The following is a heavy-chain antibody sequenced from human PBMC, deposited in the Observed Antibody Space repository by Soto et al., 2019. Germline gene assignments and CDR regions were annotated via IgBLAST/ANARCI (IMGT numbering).Heavy chain of an antibody. J-gene: IGHJ4*02. CDR3: ASLVGSSGYEFDY. Sequence: SVKVSCKASGGTFSSYAISWVRQAPGQGLEWMGGIIPIFGTANYAQKFQGRVTITADESTSTAYMELSSLRSEDTAVYYGASLVGSSGYEFDYWGQGTLVAVAS. CDR1: GGTFSSYA. V-gene: IGHV1-69*13. D-gene: IGHD3-22*01. CDR2: IIPIFGTA.